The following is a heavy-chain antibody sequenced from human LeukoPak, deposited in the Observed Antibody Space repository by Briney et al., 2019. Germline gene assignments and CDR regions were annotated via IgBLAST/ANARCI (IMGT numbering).Heavy chain of an antibody. J-gene: IGHJ4*02. D-gene: IGHD3-10*01. CDR2: ISSDTRTK. CDR1: GFTFSSDS. CDR3: ARYGSGTSYTTNYFDY. V-gene: IGHV3-48*02. Sequence: AGSLRCSFSGSGFTFSSDSMNWVRQAPAKGLEWVSYISSDTRTKYYADSVKGRFTTSRHNANNSLYLQMKSLRDEDTAAYYCARYGSGTSYTTNYFDYWGQGTLVTVSS.